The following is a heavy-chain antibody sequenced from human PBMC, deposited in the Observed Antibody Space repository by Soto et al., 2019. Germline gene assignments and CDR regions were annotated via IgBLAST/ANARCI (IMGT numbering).Heavy chain of an antibody. Sequence: ESGGGVVQSGRSLRLSCAASGFTFSTSVMHWVRQAPGKGLEWVALVSSDGNTAYYAASVEGRFTISRDNSKNTLSLQTSALGPEDTAVYFCARGSFFHVAYWGQGTLVTVSS. CDR1: GFTFSTSV. D-gene: IGHD3-10*01. V-gene: IGHV3-30-3*01. CDR2: VSSDGNTA. J-gene: IGHJ4*02. CDR3: ARGSFFHVAY.